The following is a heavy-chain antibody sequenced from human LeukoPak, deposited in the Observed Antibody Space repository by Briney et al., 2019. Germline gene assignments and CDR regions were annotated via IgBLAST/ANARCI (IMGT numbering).Heavy chain of an antibody. V-gene: IGHV3-23*01. CDR2: ISGSGDNT. D-gene: IGHD2-21*02. J-gene: IGHJ4*02. Sequence: GGSPRLSCAVSGFTFSNYNMNWVRQAPGKVLEWVSAISGSGDNTYYAASVKGRFTVSRYNSKNTLYVQMKSLRAEDTAVYYCAKDFVVVPGNVNYFDYWGQGTLVTVSS. CDR1: GFTFSNYN. CDR3: AKDFVVVPGNVNYFDY.